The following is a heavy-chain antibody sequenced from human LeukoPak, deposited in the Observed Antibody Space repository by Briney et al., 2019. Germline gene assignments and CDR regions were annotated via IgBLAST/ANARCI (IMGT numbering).Heavy chain of an antibody. Sequence: SETLSLTCTVSDCPILSHYWTWIRQSPLKGLEGIGDISNSGSTKYNPSLKSRVTISIDTSKSQFSLRLTSVTAADTAVYYCGRDALVGYFSYYYIDVWGKGTTVTVSS. J-gene: IGHJ6*03. CDR3: GRDALVGYFSYYYIDV. CDR2: ISNSGST. V-gene: IGHV4-59*11. D-gene: IGHD2-15*01. CDR1: DCPILSHY.